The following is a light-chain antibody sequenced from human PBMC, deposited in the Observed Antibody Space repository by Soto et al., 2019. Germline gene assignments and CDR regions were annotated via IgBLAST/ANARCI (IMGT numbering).Light chain of an antibody. CDR1: QSVSSSY. CDR3: QQRSNWPIT. CDR2: GAS. V-gene: IGKV3D-20*02. J-gene: IGKJ5*01. Sequence: EIVLTQSPGTLSLSPVERGTLSCRASQSVSSSYLAWYQQKPGQAPRLLIYGASSRATGTPDRFSGSGFGTQFTLTISRLEPEDFAVYYCQQRSNWPITFGQGTRLEIK.